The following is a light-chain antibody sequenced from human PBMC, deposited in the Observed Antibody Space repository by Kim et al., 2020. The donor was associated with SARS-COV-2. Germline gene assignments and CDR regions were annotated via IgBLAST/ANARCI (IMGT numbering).Light chain of an antibody. V-gene: IGKV3-20*01. J-gene: IGKJ2*01. CDR3: QQYGRSPDT. Sequence: PGEGAPLSCRARQSVTSDYLAWFQQKPGQPPRLLIYGASTRATGIPDKFSGSGSGTDFTLTISRLEPEDFAVYYCQQYGRSPDTFGQGTKLEI. CDR1: QSVTSDY. CDR2: GAS.